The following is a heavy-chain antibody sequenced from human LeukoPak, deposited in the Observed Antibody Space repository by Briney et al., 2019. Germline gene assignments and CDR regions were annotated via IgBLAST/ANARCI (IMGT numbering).Heavy chain of an antibody. J-gene: IGHJ3*02. V-gene: IGHV3-30*02. CDR1: GFTFSSYG. CDR3: ARGVGARPDAFDI. CDR2: IRYDGSNK. D-gene: IGHD1-26*01. Sequence: GGSLRLSCAASGFTFSSYGMHWVRQAPGKGLEWVAFIRYDGSNKYYADSVKGRFTISRDNSKNTLYLQMNSLRAEDTAVYYCARGVGARPDAFDIWGQGTMVTVSS.